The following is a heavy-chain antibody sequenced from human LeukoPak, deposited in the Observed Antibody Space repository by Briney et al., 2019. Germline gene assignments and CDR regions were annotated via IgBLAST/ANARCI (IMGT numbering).Heavy chain of an antibody. V-gene: IGHV3-11*04. Sequence: GGSLRLSCAASGFTFSDYYMSWIRQAPGKGLEWVSYISSSGSTIYYADSVKGRFTISRDNAKNSLYLQMNSLRAEDTAVYYCARGGYYDYVWGSYRPHYFDYWGQGTLVTVSS. CDR2: ISSSGSTI. CDR1: GFTFSDYY. CDR3: ARGGYYDYVWGSYRPHYFDY. D-gene: IGHD3-16*02. J-gene: IGHJ4*02.